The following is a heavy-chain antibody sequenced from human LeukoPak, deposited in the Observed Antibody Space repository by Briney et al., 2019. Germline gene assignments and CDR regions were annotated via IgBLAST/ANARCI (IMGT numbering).Heavy chain of an antibody. CDR2: INHSGST. CDR1: GGSFSGYY. CDR3: ARHYERGPITNKLPFDY. Sequence: SETLSLTCAVYGGSFSGYYWSWIRQPPGKGLEWIGEINHSGSTNYNPSLKSRVTISVDTSKNQFSLKLSSVTAADTAVYYCARHYERGPITNKLPFDYWGQGTLVTVSS. J-gene: IGHJ4*02. D-gene: IGHD3-10*01. V-gene: IGHV4-34*01.